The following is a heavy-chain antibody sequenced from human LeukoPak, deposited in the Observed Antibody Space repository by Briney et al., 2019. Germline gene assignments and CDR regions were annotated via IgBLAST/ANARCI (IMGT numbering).Heavy chain of an antibody. CDR2: INPNSGGT. CDR1: GYTFTSYY. D-gene: IGHD3-3*01. V-gene: IGHV1-2*02. CDR3: ARGDSFWSERLYYYYMDV. Sequence: ASVKVSCKASGYTFTSYYMHWVRQAPGQGLEWMGWINPNSGGTNYAQKFQGRVTMTRDTSISTAYMELSRLRSDDTAVYYCARGDSFWSERLYYYYMDVWGKGTTVTVSS. J-gene: IGHJ6*03.